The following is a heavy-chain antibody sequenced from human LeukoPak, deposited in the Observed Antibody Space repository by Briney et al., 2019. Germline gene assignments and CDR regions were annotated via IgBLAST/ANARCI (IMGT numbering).Heavy chain of an antibody. V-gene: IGHV3-48*02. CDR2: ISSSSSTI. D-gene: IGHD3-22*01. Sequence: GGSLRLSCAASGFTFSSYSMNWVRQAPGKGLEWVSCISSSSSTIYYADSVKGRFTISRDNAKNSLYLQMNSLRDEDTAVYYCARDLSYYYDSTPLDFDYWGQGTLVTVSS. J-gene: IGHJ4*02. CDR1: GFTFSSYS. CDR3: ARDLSYYYDSTPLDFDY.